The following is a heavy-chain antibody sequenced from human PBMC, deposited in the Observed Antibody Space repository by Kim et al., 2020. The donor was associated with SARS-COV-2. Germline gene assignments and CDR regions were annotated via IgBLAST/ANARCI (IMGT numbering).Heavy chain of an antibody. CDR3: ARQRSQWLGNFDY. J-gene: IGHJ4*02. Sequence: SETLSLTCTVSGGSISSSSYYWGWIRQPPGKGLEWIGSIYYSGSTYYNPSLKSRVTISVDTSKNQFSLKLSSVTAADTAVYYCARQRSQWLGNFDYWGQGTLVTVSS. CDR2: IYYSGST. V-gene: IGHV4-39*01. D-gene: IGHD6-19*01. CDR1: GGSISSSSYY.